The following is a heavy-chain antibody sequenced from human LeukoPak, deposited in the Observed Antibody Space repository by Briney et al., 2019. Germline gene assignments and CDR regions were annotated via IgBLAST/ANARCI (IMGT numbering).Heavy chain of an antibody. CDR1: SCSISGYY. Sequence: SETLSLTCTVSSCSISGYYWTWIRQPPGKGLEWIGNIIYSGSTNYNPSLKSRVTISLDTSKKQFSLKLTSVTAADTAVYYCARQSYGGAYYFFGYWGQGALVAVSS. CDR2: IIYSGST. CDR3: ARQSYGGAYYFFGY. D-gene: IGHD1-26*01. V-gene: IGHV4-59*08. J-gene: IGHJ4*02.